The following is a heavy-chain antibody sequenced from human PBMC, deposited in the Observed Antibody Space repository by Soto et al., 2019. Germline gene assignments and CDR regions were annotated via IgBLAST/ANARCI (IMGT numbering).Heavy chain of an antibody. D-gene: IGHD3-10*01. Sequence: QVQLVQSGAEVKKPGASVKVSCKASGYTFTSYGISWVRQAPGQGLEWMGWISAYNGNTNYAQKLQGRVTMTTDTSTSTAYMELRSLRSDDRAVYYCARVYRSTMVRGELSEYWGQGTLVTVSS. V-gene: IGHV1-18*01. CDR2: ISAYNGNT. J-gene: IGHJ4*02. CDR1: GYTFTSYG. CDR3: ARVYRSTMVRGELSEY.